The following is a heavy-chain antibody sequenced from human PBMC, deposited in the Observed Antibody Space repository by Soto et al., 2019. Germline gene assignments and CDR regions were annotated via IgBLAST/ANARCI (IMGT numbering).Heavy chain of an antibody. Sequence: QVQLVQSGAAVKKPGASVKVSCKASGYTFTSYAMHWVRQAPGQRLEWMGWINAGSGNTKYSQKFQGRVAITRDTSASTAYMELSSLRSEDTAIYYCARDLTMVRGVIYYMDVWGKGTTVTVSS. CDR1: GYTFTSYA. CDR2: INAGSGNT. J-gene: IGHJ6*03. CDR3: ARDLTMVRGVIYYMDV. V-gene: IGHV1-3*01. D-gene: IGHD3-10*01.